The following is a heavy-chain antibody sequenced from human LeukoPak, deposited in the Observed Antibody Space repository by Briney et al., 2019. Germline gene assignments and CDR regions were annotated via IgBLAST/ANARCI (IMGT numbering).Heavy chain of an antibody. Sequence: ASVKVSCKASGYTFTSYAMNWVRQAPGQGLEWMGWINTNTGNPTYAQGFTGRFVFSLDTSVSTAYLQISSLKAEDTAVYYCARDPWAKDYYDSSVDYWGQGTLVTVSS. D-gene: IGHD3-22*01. CDR3: ARDPWAKDYYDSSVDY. J-gene: IGHJ4*02. V-gene: IGHV7-4-1*02. CDR2: INTNTGNP. CDR1: GYTFTSYA.